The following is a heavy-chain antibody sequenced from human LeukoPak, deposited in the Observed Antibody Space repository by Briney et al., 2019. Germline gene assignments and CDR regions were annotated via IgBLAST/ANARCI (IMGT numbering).Heavy chain of an antibody. CDR2: SGTDGDT. D-gene: IGHD3-22*01. Sequence: GGSLRLSCVLSGFTFTSAPMNWVRRAPGKGLEWVSTSGTDGDTYYADSVKGRFTISRDNSKNTVHLQMTSLRVEDTAVYYCATKTPGNYPYDYWGQGTLVIVSP. CDR1: GFTFTSAP. CDR3: ATKTPGNYPYDY. J-gene: IGHJ4*02. V-gene: IGHV3-23*01.